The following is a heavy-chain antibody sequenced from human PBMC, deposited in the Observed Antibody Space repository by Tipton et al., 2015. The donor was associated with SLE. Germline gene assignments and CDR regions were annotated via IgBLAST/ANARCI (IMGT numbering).Heavy chain of an antibody. CDR2: ISSSSSYI. J-gene: IGHJ5*02. CDR1: GFNFSSYS. CDR3: ARVRTAVGPPWRWFGA. V-gene: IGHV3-21*01. D-gene: IGHD4-23*01. Sequence: SLRLSCAASGFNFSSYSMNWVRQAPGKGLEWVSSISSSSSYIYYADSVKGRFTISRDNAKNSLYLQMNSLRAEDTAVYYCARVRTAVGPPWRWFGAWGQGTLVTVSS.